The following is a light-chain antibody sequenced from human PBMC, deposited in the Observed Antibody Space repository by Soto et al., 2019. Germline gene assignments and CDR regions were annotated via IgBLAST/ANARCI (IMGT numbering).Light chain of an antibody. Sequence: QSVLAQPASVSGSPGQSITISCTGTSSDVGGYNYVSWYQQHPGKAPKLMIYEVSNRPSGVSNRFSGSKSGNTASLTISGLQAADEADYYCSSYTSTYLFGTGTKVTVL. CDR1: SSDVGGYNY. J-gene: IGLJ1*01. CDR3: SSYTSTYL. CDR2: EVS. V-gene: IGLV2-14*01.